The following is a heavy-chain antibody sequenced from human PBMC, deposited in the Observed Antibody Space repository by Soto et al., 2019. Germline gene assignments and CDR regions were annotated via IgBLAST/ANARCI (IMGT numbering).Heavy chain of an antibody. CDR1: GFTFSDQY. CDR2: TRNKANSYTT. D-gene: IGHD3-10*01. CDR3: WLWFGQLLPT. Sequence: GGSLSLSSAASGFTFSDQYMDWVSQAPGKGLEWVGRTRNKANSYTTEYAASVKGRFTISRDDSKNALYLQMNRLKTKDTAQYYCWLWFGQLLPTWGQAAPVHVSS. V-gene: IGHV3-72*01. J-gene: IGHJ4*02.